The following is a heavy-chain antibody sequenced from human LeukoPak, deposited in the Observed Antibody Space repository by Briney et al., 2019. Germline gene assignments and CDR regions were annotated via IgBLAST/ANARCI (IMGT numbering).Heavy chain of an antibody. Sequence: PGGSLRLSCAASGFTFSSYEMNWVRQAPGKGLEWVSYISSSGSTIYYADSVKGRFTISRDNAKNSLYLQMNSLRAEDTAVYYCARAKLVDTAMWFDPWGQGTLVTVSS. CDR3: ARAKLVDTAMWFDP. J-gene: IGHJ5*02. CDR2: ISSSGSTI. CDR1: GFTFSSYE. D-gene: IGHD5-18*01. V-gene: IGHV3-48*03.